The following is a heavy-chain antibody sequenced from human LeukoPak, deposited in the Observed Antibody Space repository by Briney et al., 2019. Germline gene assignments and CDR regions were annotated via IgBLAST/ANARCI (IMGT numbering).Heavy chain of an antibody. J-gene: IGHJ6*02. D-gene: IGHD4-23*01. CDR2: ISGSGGNT. CDR3: AKEVRWRGLDV. V-gene: IGHV3-23*01. CDR1: GFTFSSYA. Sequence: GGSLRLSCAASGFTFSSYAMSWVRQAPGKGLEWVSGISGSGGNTDYADSVKGRFTISRDNSKNTLFLQMNRLRAEDTAVYYCAKEVRWRGLDVWGQGATVTVSS.